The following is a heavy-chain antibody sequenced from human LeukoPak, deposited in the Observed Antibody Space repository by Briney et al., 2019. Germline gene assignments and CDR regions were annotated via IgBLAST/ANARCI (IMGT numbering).Heavy chain of an antibody. J-gene: IGHJ6*03. V-gene: IGHV4-59*01. CDR2: IYYSGST. CDR1: GGSISNKY. CDR3: ARAPYYYYMDV. Sequence: SETLSLTCTVSGGSISNKYWSWLRQPPGKGLEWIGYIYYSGSTNYNPSLKSRVTISVDTSKNQFSLKLSSVTAADTAVYYCARAPYYYYMDVWGKGTTVTVSS.